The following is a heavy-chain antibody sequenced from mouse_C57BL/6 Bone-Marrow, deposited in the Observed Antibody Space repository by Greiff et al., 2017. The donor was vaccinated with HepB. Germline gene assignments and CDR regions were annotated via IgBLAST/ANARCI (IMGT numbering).Heavy chain of an antibody. Sequence: QVQLQQPGAELVKPGASVKMSCKASGYTFTSYWITWVKQRPGQGLEWIGDIYPGSGSTNYNEKFKGKATLTVDTSSSTAYMQLSSLTSEDSAVYYCASYYYCCKVWYFDVWGTGTTVTVSS. CDR1: GYTFTSYW. V-gene: IGHV1-55*01. CDR3: ASYYYCCKVWYFDV. CDR2: IYPGSGST. D-gene: IGHD1-1*01. J-gene: IGHJ1*03.